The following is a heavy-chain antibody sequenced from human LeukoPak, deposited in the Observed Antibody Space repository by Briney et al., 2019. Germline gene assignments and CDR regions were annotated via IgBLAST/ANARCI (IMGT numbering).Heavy chain of an antibody. J-gene: IGHJ4*02. CDR2: TSGSGGST. Sequence: GGSLRLSCAAAGFTFSSDAMSWVRPAPGKGLEWVSATSGSGGSTYYADSVKGRFTISRDNSKNTLYLQMNSLRAEDTAVYYCAKESNQLWIDYWGQGTLVTVSS. D-gene: IGHD5-18*01. CDR1: GFTFSSDA. CDR3: AKESNQLWIDY. V-gene: IGHV3-23*01.